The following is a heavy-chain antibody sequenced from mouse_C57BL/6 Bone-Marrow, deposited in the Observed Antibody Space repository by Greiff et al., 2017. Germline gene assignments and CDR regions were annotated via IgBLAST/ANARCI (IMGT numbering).Heavy chain of an antibody. CDR3: ARERDYYGSSLYAMDY. CDR1: GYTFTSYW. V-gene: IGHV1-72*01. CDR2: IDPNSGGT. D-gene: IGHD1-1*01. J-gene: IGHJ4*01. Sequence: QVQLKQPGAELVKPGASVKLSCKASGYTFTSYWMHWVKQRPGRGLEWIGRIDPNSGGTKYNEKFKSKATLTVDKPSSTAYMQLSSLTSEDSAVYYCARERDYYGSSLYAMDYWGQGTSVTVSS.